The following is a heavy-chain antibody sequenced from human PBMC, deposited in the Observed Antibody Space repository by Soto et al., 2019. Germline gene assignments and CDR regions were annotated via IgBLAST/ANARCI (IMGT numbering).Heavy chain of an antibody. Sequence: EVQLVESGGGLIQPGGSLRLSCAASGFTVSSNYMSWVRQAPGKGLEWVSVIYSGGSTYYADSVKGRFTISRDNSKNTLYLKMNRLRAEDTAVYYCARSYYYDSSGYRHFDYWGQEPWSPSPQ. CDR1: GFTVSSNY. D-gene: IGHD3-22*01. V-gene: IGHV3-53*01. J-gene: IGHJ4*01. CDR3: ARSYYYDSSGYRHFDY. CDR2: IYSGGST.